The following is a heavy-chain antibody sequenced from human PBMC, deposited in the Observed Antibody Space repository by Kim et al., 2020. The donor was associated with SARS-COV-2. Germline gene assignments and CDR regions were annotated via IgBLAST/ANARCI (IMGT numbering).Heavy chain of an antibody. CDR2: ISYDGSNK. Sequence: GGSLRLSCAVSGFTFSSYTMHWVRQAPGKGLDWVAVISYDGSNKYYVDSVKGRFTISRDNSKNTLYLQMNSLRAEDTAVYYCARGRPEDSSGWYFNWFDP. D-gene: IGHD6-19*01. CDR1: GFTFSSYT. CDR3: ARGRPEDSSGWYFNWFDP. J-gene: IGHJ5*02. V-gene: IGHV3-30*04.